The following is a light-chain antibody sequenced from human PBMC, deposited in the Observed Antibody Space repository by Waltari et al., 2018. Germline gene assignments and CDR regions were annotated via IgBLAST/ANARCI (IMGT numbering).Light chain of an antibody. CDR3: QQYYSNSVT. V-gene: IGKV1-5*03. CDR2: KAS. J-gene: IGKJ4*02. Sequence: DIQLTQSPSTLPASVGDRVTITCRASHSISSCLAWYQQKPGKAPKVLIYKASSLECGVPYRFSGSGSGTEFTLTISSLQPDDFAAYYCQQYYSNSVTFGEGTKVEIK. CDR1: HSISSC.